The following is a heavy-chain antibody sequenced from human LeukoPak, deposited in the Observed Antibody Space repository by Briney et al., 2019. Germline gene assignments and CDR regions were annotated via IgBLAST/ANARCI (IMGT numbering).Heavy chain of an antibody. CDR1: GFTFSDYY. V-gene: IGHV3-11*01. CDR3: ARDHKLGYCSSTSCYRNSYYYGMDV. D-gene: IGHD2-2*01. Sequence: PGGSLRLSCAASGFTFSDYYMSWIRQAPGKGLEWVSYISSSGSTIYYADSVKGRFTISRDNAKNSLYLQMNSLRAEDTAVYYCARDHKLGYCSSTSCYRNSYYYGMDVWGQGTTVTVSS. J-gene: IGHJ6*02. CDR2: ISSSGSTI.